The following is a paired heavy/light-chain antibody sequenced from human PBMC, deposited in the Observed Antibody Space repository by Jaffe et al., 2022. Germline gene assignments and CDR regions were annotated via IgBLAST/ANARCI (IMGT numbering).Light chain of an antibody. CDR1: QSVSSN. J-gene: IGKJ2*02. CDR3: QQYNNWPPRT. CDR2: GAS. V-gene: IGKV3-15*01. Sequence: EIVMTQSPATLSVSPGERATLSCRASQSVSSNLAWYQQKPGQAPRLLIYGASTRATGIPARFSGSGSGTEFTLTISSLQSEDFAVYYCQQYNNWPPRTFGQGTKLEIK.
Heavy chain of an antibody. D-gene: IGHD4-4*01. Sequence: QVQLVESGGGLVKPGGSLRLSCAASGFTFSDYYMSWIRQAPGKGLEWVSYISSSGSTIYYADSVKGRFTISRDNAKNSLYLQMNSLRAEDTAVYYCARDDYKLYWYFDLWGRGTLVTVSS. CDR3: ARDDYKLYWYFDL. V-gene: IGHV3-11*01. CDR2: ISSSGSTI. CDR1: GFTFSDYY. J-gene: IGHJ2*01.